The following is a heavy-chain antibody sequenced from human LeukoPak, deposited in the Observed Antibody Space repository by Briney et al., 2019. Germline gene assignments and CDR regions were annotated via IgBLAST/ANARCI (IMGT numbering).Heavy chain of an antibody. J-gene: IGHJ4*02. CDR3: ARARNTGIVGATNDY. D-gene: IGHD1-26*01. CDR2: IKEDGSEK. CDR1: GFTFSSFW. V-gene: IGHV3-7*05. Sequence: GGSLRLSCAASGFTFSSFWMTWVRQAPGKGLEWVANIKEDGSEKYYVDSVKGRFTISRDNAKNSLYLQMNRLKAEDTAVYYCARARNTGIVGATNDYWGQGTLVTVSS.